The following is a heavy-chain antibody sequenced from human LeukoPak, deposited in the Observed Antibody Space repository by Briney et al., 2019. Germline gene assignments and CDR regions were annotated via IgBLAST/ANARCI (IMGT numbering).Heavy chain of an antibody. J-gene: IGHJ4*02. D-gene: IGHD2-8*01. Sequence: KSSQTLSLTCAISGDSVSSDSAAWNWIRQSPSGGLEWLGRTYYRSKWYNDYAVSVKSRITINPDTSKNQFSLQLNSVTPEDTAVYFCARGRKWGESGFDYWGQGALVTVSS. CDR3: ARGRKWGESGFDY. CDR1: GDSVSSDSAA. CDR2: TYYRSKWYN. V-gene: IGHV6-1*01.